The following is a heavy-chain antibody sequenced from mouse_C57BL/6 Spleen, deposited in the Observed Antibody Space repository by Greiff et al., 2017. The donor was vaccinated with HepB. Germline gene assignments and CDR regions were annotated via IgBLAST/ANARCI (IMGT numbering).Heavy chain of an antibody. CDR1: GFNIKDYY. V-gene: IGHV14-1*01. CDR2: IDPEDGDT. Sequence: VQLQQSGAELVRPGASVKLSCTASGFNIKDYYMHWVKQRPEQGLEWIGRIDPEDGDTEYAPKFQGKATMTADTSSNTAYLQLSSLTSEDTAVYYCTHYYGSSPYWYFDVWGTGTTVTVSS. CDR3: THYYGSSPYWYFDV. J-gene: IGHJ1*03. D-gene: IGHD1-1*01.